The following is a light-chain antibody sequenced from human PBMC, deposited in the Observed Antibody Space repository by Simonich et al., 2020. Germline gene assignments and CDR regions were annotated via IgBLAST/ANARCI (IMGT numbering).Light chain of an antibody. J-gene: IGLJ2*01. CDR2: GNS. Sequence: QSVLTQPPSVSGAPGQRVTISCTGSSSNIGAGYDVHWYQQLPGTAPKPLIYGNSTRPSGVPDRFSGSKSGTSASLAITVLQAEDEADYYCQSYDSSLSGSVVFGGGTKLTVL. V-gene: IGLV1-40*01. CDR3: QSYDSSLSGSVV. CDR1: SSNIGAGYD.